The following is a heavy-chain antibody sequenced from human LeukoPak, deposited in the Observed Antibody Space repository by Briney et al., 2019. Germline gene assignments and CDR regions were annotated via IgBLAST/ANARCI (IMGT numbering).Heavy chain of an antibody. CDR3: ARVDGFSVPH. CDR1: GYTFTSYY. V-gene: IGHV1-46*01. D-gene: IGHD3-9*01. CDR2: INPSGGST. J-gene: IGHJ4*02. Sequence: ASVKVSCKASGYTFTSYYMHWVRQAPGQGLEWMGIINPSGGSTSYAQKFQGRVTITADESTSTAYMELSSLRSEDTAVYYCARVDGFSVPHWGQGTLVTVSS.